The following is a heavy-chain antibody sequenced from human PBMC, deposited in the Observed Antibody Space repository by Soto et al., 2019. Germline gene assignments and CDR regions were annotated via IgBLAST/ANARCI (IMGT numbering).Heavy chain of an antibody. V-gene: IGHV4-59*01. CDR1: GGSISSYY. Sequence: QVQLQESGPGLVKPSETLSLTCTVSGGSISSYYWSWIRQPPGKGLEWIGYIYYTGSANYNPSLKSRVTRSPDTSKNQFSLKLSSVTAALTAVYRCARGFGAEWLVFPFDYWGQGTLVTVSS. D-gene: IGHD6-19*01. J-gene: IGHJ4*02. CDR2: IYYTGSA. CDR3: ARGFGAEWLVFPFDY.